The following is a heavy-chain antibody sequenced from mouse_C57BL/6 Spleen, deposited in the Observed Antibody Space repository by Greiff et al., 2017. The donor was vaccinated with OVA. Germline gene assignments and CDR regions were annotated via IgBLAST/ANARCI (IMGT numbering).Heavy chain of an antibody. V-gene: IGHV1-69*01. Sequence: QVQLKQPGAELVMPGASVKLSCKASGYTFTSYWMHWVKQRPGQGLEWIGEIDPSDSYTNYNQKFKGKSTLTVDKSSSTAYMQLSSLTSEDSAVYYWARLVDWYFDVWGTGTTVTVSS. CDR3: ARLVDWYFDV. J-gene: IGHJ1*03. CDR1: GYTFTSYW. CDR2: IDPSDSYT.